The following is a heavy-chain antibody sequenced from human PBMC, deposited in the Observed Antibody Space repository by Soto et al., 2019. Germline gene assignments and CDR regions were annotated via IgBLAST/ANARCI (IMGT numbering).Heavy chain of an antibody. CDR2: ISAYNGNT. J-gene: IGHJ4*02. D-gene: IGHD1-1*01. V-gene: IGHV1-18*01. Sequence: ASVKVSCKASGYTFTSYGISWVRQAPGQGLEWMGWISAYNGNTNYAQKLQGRVTMTTDTSTSTAYMELRSLRSDNTAVYYCARVGASAGTISYFDYWGQGTLVTVSS. CDR1: GYTFTSYG. CDR3: ARVGASAGTISYFDY.